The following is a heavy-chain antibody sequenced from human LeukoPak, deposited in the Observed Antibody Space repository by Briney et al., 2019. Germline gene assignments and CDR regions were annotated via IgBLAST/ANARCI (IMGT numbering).Heavy chain of an antibody. CDR3: AGDKTTGGWYEFDY. CDR1: GFTFTNYA. D-gene: IGHD6-19*01. J-gene: IGHJ4*02. Sequence: GGSLRLSCAVSGFTFTNYAMHWVRQGPGKGLECVSVISNDGDTYYADSVKGRFTISRDASKNTVSLQMNSLRAEDTAVYYCAGDKTTGGWYEFDYWGQGTLVTVSS. V-gene: IGHV3-53*01. CDR2: ISNDGDT.